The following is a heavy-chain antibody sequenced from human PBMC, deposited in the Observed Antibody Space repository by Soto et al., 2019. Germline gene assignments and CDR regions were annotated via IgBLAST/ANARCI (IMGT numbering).Heavy chain of an antibody. CDR3: ATQDFGGWFDP. CDR2: IYYSGST. Sequence: SETLSLTCTVSGGSISSSSYYWGWIRQPPGKGLEWIGSIYYSGSTYCNPSLKSRVTISVDTSKNQFSLKLSSVTAADTAVYYCATQDFGGWFDPWGQGTLVTVSS. J-gene: IGHJ5*02. CDR1: GGSISSSSYY. V-gene: IGHV4-39*01. D-gene: IGHD3-10*01.